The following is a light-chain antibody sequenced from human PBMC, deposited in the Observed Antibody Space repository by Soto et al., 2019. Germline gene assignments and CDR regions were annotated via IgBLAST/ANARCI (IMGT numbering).Light chain of an antibody. CDR1: SSDVGSYNL. Sequence: QSVLTQPASVSGSPGQSITISCTGTSSDVGSYNLVSWYQQHPGKAPKVMIYEDIKRPSGVSNRFSGSKSDNTASLTISGLQAEDEADYYCCSYADSSTYVFGTGTKLIVL. J-gene: IGLJ1*01. V-gene: IGLV2-23*01. CDR3: CSYADSSTYV. CDR2: EDI.